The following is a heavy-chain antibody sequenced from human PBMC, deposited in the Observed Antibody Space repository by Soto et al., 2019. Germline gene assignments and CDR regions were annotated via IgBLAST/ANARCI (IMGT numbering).Heavy chain of an antibody. Sequence: PSETLSLTCTVSGGSISSYYWSWIRQPPGQGLEWIGYIYYSGSTNYNPSLKSRVTISVDTSKNQFSLKLSSVTAADTAVYYCARGDNWNYSAFDIWGQGTMVTVSS. J-gene: IGHJ3*02. CDR1: GGSISSYY. D-gene: IGHD1-7*01. V-gene: IGHV4-59*01. CDR3: ARGDNWNYSAFDI. CDR2: IYYSGST.